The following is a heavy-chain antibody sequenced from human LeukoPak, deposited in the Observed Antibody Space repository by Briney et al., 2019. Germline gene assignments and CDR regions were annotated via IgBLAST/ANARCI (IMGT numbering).Heavy chain of an antibody. CDR2: ISYDGSNE. V-gene: IGHV3-30*03. D-gene: IGHD1-14*01. Sequence: GGSLRLSCIASGFSLSGYAMSWVRQAPGKGLEWGAVISYDGSNEHYVDSVKGRFTISRDNSKNTLYVQMNSLRAEDTAVYYCARSGDTNRNWFDPWGQGTLVTVSS. CDR1: GFSLSGYA. J-gene: IGHJ5*02. CDR3: ARSGDTNRNWFDP.